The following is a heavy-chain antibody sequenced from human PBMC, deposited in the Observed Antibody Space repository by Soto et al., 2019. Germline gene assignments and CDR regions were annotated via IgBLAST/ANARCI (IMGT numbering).Heavy chain of an antibody. CDR2: IFYTGST. Sequence: QVQLQESGPGLVRPSETLSLTCTVSGGSISRYFWSWIRQSPGKGLEWIGYIFYTGSTTYNPSLKSRVTISIDTSKTQSSLKLSSLTAADTAVYYCAHFSDLEWFDPWGQGTLVTVSS. CDR3: AHFSDLEWFDP. V-gene: IGHV4-59*01. J-gene: IGHJ5*02. D-gene: IGHD2-21*01. CDR1: GGSISRYF.